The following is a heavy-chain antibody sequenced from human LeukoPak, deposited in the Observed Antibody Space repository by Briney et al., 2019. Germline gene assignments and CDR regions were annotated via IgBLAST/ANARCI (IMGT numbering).Heavy chain of an antibody. CDR3: AXXPAXNSYDNY. CDR1: GFTFTNYW. Sequence: GGSLRLSCAASGFTFTNYWMHWVRQAPGKGLVWVSRVNGDGSSTSYADSVKGRFTIFRDNAKNTLYLQMSSLRVEDTAVYYCAXXPAXNSYDNYWGQGTLVTVSS. J-gene: IGHJ4*02. CDR2: VNGDGSST. D-gene: IGHD5-18*01. V-gene: IGHV3-74*01.